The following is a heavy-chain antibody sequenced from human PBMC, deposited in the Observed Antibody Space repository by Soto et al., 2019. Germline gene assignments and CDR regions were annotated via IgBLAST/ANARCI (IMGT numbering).Heavy chain of an antibody. CDR3: ATVLRGVVNWFDP. CDR2: IATYNSNR. CDR1: GDTFTNFG. D-gene: IGHD3-10*01. Sequence: HLVQSGPEVKKPGASITVSCKTSGDTFTNFGLSWVRQAPGQGLEWMGWIATYNSNRNDAPKFQGRLTLTTDTSTSTAYLELKSLRYDDTAVYYCATVLRGVVNWFDPWGQGTLVTVSS. J-gene: IGHJ5*02. V-gene: IGHV1-18*01.